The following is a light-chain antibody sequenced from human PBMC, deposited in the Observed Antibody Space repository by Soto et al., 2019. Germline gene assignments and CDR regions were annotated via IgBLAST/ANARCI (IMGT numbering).Light chain of an antibody. CDR1: QDIGND. CDR2: SAS. Sequence: AIQMTQSPSSLSASVGDRVTITCRASQDIGNDLGWYQQKPGKAPKLLIFSASTLQSGVPSRFSGSGSGTDFTLSISGRQPEEFASYYCLQDYNYPLTFGGGTKLEIK. V-gene: IGKV1-6*01. CDR3: LQDYNYPLT. J-gene: IGKJ4*01.